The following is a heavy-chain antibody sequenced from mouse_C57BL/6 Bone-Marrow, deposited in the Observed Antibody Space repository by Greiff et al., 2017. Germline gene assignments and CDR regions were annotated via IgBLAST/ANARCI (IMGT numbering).Heavy chain of an antibody. CDR3: AREGLWAYYYAMDD. CDR2: IDPSDSST. CDR1: GYTFTSYW. V-gene: IGHV1-69*01. Sequence: VQLQQPGAELVKPGASVKMSCKASGYTFTSYWMHWVKQRPGPGLEWIGEIDPSDSSTNYNQQFKGKSTLTVDKSSSTAYMQLSSLTSEDSAVDICAREGLWAYYYAMDDWGQGTSVTVSS. J-gene: IGHJ4*01.